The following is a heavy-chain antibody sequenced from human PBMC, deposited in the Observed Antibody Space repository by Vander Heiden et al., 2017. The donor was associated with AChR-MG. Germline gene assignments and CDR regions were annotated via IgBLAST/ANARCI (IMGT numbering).Heavy chain of an antibody. J-gene: IGHJ4*02. CDR2: ISSGSTYM. CDR1: GFILNYYT. CDR3: ARHFDSTGYYVFDQ. D-gene: IGHD3-22*01. V-gene: IGHV3-21*01. Sequence: EVRLVESGGGLVKPGGSLRLPCAGSGFILNYYTMNWVRQAPGKGLEWVASISSGSTYMFYIDSVKGRFTISRDDARNSLYLQMNSLRVEDTAVYYCARHFDSTGYYVFDQWGQGTLVTVSS.